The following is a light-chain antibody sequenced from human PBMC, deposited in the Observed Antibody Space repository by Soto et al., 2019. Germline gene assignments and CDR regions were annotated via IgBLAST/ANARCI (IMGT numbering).Light chain of an antibody. CDR2: DVS. CDR1: SSDVGGYDY. CDR3: SSFTSSTTRV. V-gene: IGLV2-14*01. Sequence: QSALTQPASVSGSPGQSITISCTGSSSDVGGYDYVSWYQQYPGKAPKLMIYDVSNRPSGVSNRFSGSKSGNTASLTISGLQADDEADYCCSSFTSSTTRVFGTGTKLTVL. J-gene: IGLJ1*01.